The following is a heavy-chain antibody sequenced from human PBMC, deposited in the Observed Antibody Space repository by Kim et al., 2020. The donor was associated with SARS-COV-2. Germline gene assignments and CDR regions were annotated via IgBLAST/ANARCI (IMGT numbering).Heavy chain of an antibody. D-gene: IGHD5-12*01. CDR1: GFTFSSYS. CDR2: ISSSSSYI. Sequence: GGSLRLSCAASGFTFSSYSMNWVRQAPGKGLEWVSSISSSSSYIYYADSVKGRFTISRDNAKNSLYLQMNSLRAEDTAVYYCARDRTRIVATYDAFDIWGQGTMVTVSS. J-gene: IGHJ3*02. CDR3: ARDRTRIVATYDAFDI. V-gene: IGHV3-21*01.